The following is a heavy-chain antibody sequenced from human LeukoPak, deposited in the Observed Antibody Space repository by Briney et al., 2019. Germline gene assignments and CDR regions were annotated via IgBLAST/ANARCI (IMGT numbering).Heavy chain of an antibody. J-gene: IGHJ2*01. CDR3: ARDRSAGTYCSSTSCSYGWYFDL. D-gene: IGHD2-2*01. V-gene: IGHV4-59*11. CDR1: GGSISSHY. CDR2: IYYSGST. Sequence: SETLSLTCTVSGGSISSHYWSWIRQPPGKGLEWIGYIYYSGSTNYNPSLKSRVTISVDTSKNQFSLKLSSVTAADTAVYYCARDRSAGTYCSSTSCSYGWYFDLWGRGTQVTVSS.